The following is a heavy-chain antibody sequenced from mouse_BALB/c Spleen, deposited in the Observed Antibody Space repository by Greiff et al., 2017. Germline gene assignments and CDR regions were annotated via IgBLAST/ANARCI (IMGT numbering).Heavy chain of an antibody. J-gene: IGHJ1*01. D-gene: IGHD1-1*02. CDR1: GFAFSSYD. V-gene: IGHV5-12-1*01. CDR2: ISSGGGST. Sequence: EVQGVESGGGLVKPGGSLKLSCAASGFAFSSYDMSWVRQTPEKRLEWVAYISSGGGSTYYPDTVKGRFTISRDNAKNTLYLQMSSLKSEDTAMYYCARHYGNFDVWGAGTTVTVSS. CDR3: ARHYGNFDV.